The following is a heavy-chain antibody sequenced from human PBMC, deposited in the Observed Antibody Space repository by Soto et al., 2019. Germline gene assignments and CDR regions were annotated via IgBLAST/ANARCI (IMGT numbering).Heavy chain of an antibody. Sequence: GGSLILSCAASGFTVSSNYMSWVRQAPGEGRGWVSVIYIGVSTYYADSVKGRFTISRDNSKNTLYLQMNSRRAEDTAVYYCARGKWYSSRCSPGGGMDVWGQGTTVTVSS. D-gene: IGHD6-13*01. V-gene: IGHV3-53*01. CDR1: GFTVSSNY. CDR2: IYIGVST. J-gene: IGHJ6*02. CDR3: ARGKWYSSRCSPGGGMDV.